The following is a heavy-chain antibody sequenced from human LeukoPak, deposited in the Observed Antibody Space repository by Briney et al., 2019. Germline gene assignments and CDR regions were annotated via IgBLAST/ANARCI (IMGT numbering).Heavy chain of an antibody. Sequence: GGSLRLSCAASGFTFSSYSMNWVRQAPGKGLEWVSYISSSSSTIYYADSVKGRFTFSRDNAKNSLYLQMNSLRAEDTAVYYCARDPRYYDSSGYLDWGQGTLVTVSS. CDR1: GFTFSSYS. J-gene: IGHJ4*02. CDR3: ARDPRYYDSSGYLD. V-gene: IGHV3-48*04. CDR2: ISSSSSTI. D-gene: IGHD3-22*01.